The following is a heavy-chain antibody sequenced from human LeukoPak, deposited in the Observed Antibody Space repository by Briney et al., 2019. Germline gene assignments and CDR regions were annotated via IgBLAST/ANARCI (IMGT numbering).Heavy chain of an antibody. D-gene: IGHD2-15*01. CDR2: ISGSGGST. V-gene: IGHV3-23*01. J-gene: IGHJ4*02. CDR1: GFTFSDNH. CDR3: AKEVAAVY. Sequence: GGSLRLSCAGSGFTFSDNHMSWIRQAPGKGLEWVSAISGSGGSTYYADSVKGRFTISRDNSKNTLYLQMNSLRAEDTAVYYCAKEVAAVYWGQGTLVTVSS.